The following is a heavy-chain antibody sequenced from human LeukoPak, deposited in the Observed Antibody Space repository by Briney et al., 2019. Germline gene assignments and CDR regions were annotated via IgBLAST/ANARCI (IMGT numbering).Heavy chain of an antibody. J-gene: IGHJ6*03. CDR2: IIPVFGTA. CDR3: AKQGAARQDYYMDV. D-gene: IGHD5-18*01. Sequence: ASVKVSCKASGGSFSSYAISWVRQAPGQELEWMGRIIPVFGTANYAQKFQERVTITADIVSNTAYLEVTSLTSDDTAVYFCAKQGAARQDYYMDVWGNGTTVTVSS. V-gene: IGHV1-69*06. CDR1: GGSFSSYA.